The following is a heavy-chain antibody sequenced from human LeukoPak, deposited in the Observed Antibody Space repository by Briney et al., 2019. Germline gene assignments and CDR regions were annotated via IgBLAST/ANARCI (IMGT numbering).Heavy chain of an antibody. D-gene: IGHD3-22*01. CDR3: ARPLAIGQEVDY. CDR2: IYPSDSDT. J-gene: IGHJ4*02. CDR1: GSPFASYW. Sequence: GAPLKISCKGSGSPFASYWIGWVRQLPGKGLEWMGIIYPSDSDTRSSPSFQGQVTISADKSISTSYLQWSSLKASDTAMYYCARPLAIGQEVDYGGQGTLVTVSS. V-gene: IGHV5-51*01.